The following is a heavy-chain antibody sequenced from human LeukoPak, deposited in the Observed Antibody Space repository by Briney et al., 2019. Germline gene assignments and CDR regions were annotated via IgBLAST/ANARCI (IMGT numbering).Heavy chain of an antibody. V-gene: IGHV3-30*18. CDR2: ISSDGNAK. CDR1: GFTFSTYG. CDR3: AKGLNGNWFDP. Sequence: GGSLRLSCAASGFTFSTYGMHWVRQAPGKGLEWVATISSDGNAKYYADSVQGRFTISRDNSKNTLDLQMNSLRLDDTAVYYCAKGLNGNWFDPWGQGTLVIVSS. J-gene: IGHJ5*02.